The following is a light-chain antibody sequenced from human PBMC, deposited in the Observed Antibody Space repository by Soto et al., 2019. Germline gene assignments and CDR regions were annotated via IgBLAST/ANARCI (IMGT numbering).Light chain of an antibody. CDR1: NIGRKS. Sequence: SYELTQPPSVSVAPGKTARITCGGNNIGRKSVHWYPQKPGQAPVLVIYYDSDRPSGIPERFSGSNSGNTATLTISRVEAGDEADYYCQVWDSSSDHLVFGTGTKLTVL. CDR3: QVWDSSSDHLV. J-gene: IGLJ1*01. CDR2: YDS. V-gene: IGLV3-21*04.